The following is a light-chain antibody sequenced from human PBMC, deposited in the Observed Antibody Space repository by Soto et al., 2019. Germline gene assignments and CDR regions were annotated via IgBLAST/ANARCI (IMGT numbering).Light chain of an antibody. CDR3: YSFTGISTSLFV. J-gene: IGLJ1*01. V-gene: IGLV2-23*02. Sequence: QSVLTQPASVSGSPGQSITISCTGSSRDIETSNLVSWYQQYPGKAPKLIIYEVTKRPSGISYRFSDSKSGNTASQTISFLQPLFEATYYCYSFTGISTSLFVFGTGTKVTVL. CDR2: EVT. CDR1: SRDIETSNL.